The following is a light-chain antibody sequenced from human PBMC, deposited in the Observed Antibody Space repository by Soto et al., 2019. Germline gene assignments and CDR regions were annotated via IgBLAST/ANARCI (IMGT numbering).Light chain of an antibody. V-gene: IGLV2-8*01. CDR3: SSYAGSSNV. CDR1: SSDVGGYNY. CDR2: EVN. Sequence: QSALTQPPSASGSPGQSVAISCTGTSSDVGGYNYVSWYQQHPGKAPKLMIYEVNKRPSGVPDRFSGSKSGNTASLTVSGLQAEDEADYYCSSYAGSSNVFATGTKVIVL. J-gene: IGLJ1*01.